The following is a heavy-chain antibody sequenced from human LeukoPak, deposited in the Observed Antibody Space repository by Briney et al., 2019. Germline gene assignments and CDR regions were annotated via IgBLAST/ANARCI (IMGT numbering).Heavy chain of an antibody. V-gene: IGHV1-69*05. CDR1: GGTFSKYS. D-gene: IGHD2-2*01. CDR3: ARVVGYCSSTSCPFDY. Sequence: GSSVTVSCKASGGTFSKYSISWVRQRPGQGLEWMGGITPLFGTANYAQKFQGRVTMTRDTSTSTVYMELSSLRSEDTAVYYCARVVGYCSSTSCPFDYWGQGTLVTVSS. CDR2: ITPLFGTA. J-gene: IGHJ4*02.